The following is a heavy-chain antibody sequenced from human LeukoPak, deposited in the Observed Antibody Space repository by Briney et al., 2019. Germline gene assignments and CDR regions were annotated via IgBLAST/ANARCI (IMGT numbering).Heavy chain of an antibody. CDR3: ARNGGSYSFDY. V-gene: IGHV4-59*01. J-gene: IGHJ4*02. D-gene: IGHD1-26*01. Sequence: SETLSLTCTVSGGSISSYYWSWIRQPPGKGLEWIGYSSYSGSSNYNPSLKSRVTISVDTSKNQLSLKLSSVIAADTAVYYCARNGGSYSFDYWGQGTLVTVSS. CDR1: GGSISSYY. CDR2: SSYSGSS.